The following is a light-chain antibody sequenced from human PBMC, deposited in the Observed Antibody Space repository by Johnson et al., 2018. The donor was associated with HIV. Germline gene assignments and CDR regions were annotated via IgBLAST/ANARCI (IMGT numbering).Light chain of an antibody. V-gene: IGLV1-51*02. CDR2: ENN. J-gene: IGLJ1*01. CDR3: GKWDTRLSGGHV. Sequence: QSVLTQPPSVSAAPGQKVTISCSGSSSNIGNNYVSWYQQLPGTAPKLLIYENNKRPSGIPDRFSGSKSGTSATLGITGLQTGDEADYYCGKWDTRLSGGHVFGTGTKVTVL. CDR1: SSNIGNNY.